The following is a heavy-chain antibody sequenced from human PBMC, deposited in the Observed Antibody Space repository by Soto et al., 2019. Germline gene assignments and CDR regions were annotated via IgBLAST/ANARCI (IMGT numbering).Heavy chain of an antibody. J-gene: IGHJ5*02. CDR3: ARGYTGYCSGGTFYWFDP. CDR1: GFSFSSYS. Sequence: ESGGGLVKPGGSLRLSCAASGFSFSSYSMNWVRQAPGKGLEWVSSISSSASHINYADSVKGRFTISRDNAKKSLYLQMNSLRAEDTAVYYCARGYTGYCSGGTFYWFDPWGQGTLVTVSS. D-gene: IGHD2-15*01. CDR2: ISSSASHI. V-gene: IGHV3-21*01.